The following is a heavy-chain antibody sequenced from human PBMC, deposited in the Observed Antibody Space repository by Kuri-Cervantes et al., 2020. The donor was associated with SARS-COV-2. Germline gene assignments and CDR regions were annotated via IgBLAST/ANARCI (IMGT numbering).Heavy chain of an antibody. CDR3: ARDSEGSTAVRPGCFYGMDV. CDR2: IWNDGSNK. V-gene: IGHV3-33*01. D-gene: IGHD6-6*01. J-gene: IGHJ6*02. Sequence: GESLKISCAASGFSFRSYGMHWVRQAPGKGLEWVAIIWNDGSNKFYGDSVRGRFTISRDNSKNTLYLQMNSLRAEDTAVYYCARDSEGSTAVRPGCFYGMDVWGQGTTVTVSS. CDR1: GFSFRSYG.